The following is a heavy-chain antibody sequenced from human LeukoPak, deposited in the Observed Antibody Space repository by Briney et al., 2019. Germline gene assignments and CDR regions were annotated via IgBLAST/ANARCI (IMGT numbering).Heavy chain of an antibody. D-gene: IGHD2-2*01. Sequence: PGRSLRLSCAASGFTFSSYGMHWVRQAPGKGLEWVAVISYDGSHKYYADSVKGRFTISRDNSKHTLYLQMNNLRPEDPAVYYCAKDSRYCSSTSCFLPEYYYYGMDVWGQGTTVSVSS. J-gene: IGHJ6*02. CDR3: AKDSRYCSSTSCFLPEYYYYGMDV. CDR2: ISYDGSHK. CDR1: GFTFSSYG. V-gene: IGHV3-30*18.